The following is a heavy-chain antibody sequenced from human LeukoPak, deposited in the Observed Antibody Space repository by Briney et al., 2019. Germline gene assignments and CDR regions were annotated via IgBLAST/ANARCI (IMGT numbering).Heavy chain of an antibody. CDR2: ISYDGSNK. J-gene: IGHJ4*02. D-gene: IGHD3-22*01. Sequence: GGSLRLSCAASGFTFSSYAMHWVRQAPGKGLEWVAVISYDGSNKYYADSVKGRFTISRDNSKNTLYLQMNSLRAEDTAVYYCARELYYYDSSGSPIDYWGQGTLVTVSS. CDR3: ARELYYYDSSGSPIDY. V-gene: IGHV3-30-3*01. CDR1: GFTFSSYA.